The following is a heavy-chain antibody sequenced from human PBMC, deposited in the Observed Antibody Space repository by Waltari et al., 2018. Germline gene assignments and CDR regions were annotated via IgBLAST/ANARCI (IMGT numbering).Heavy chain of an antibody. CDR1: GFTFRNAW. D-gene: IGHD3-10*01. V-gene: IGHV3-15*01. CDR3: TTEALGGHFYYGSGSYDY. J-gene: IGHJ4*02. Sequence: EVQLVESGGGLVKPGGSLRLSCAASGFTFRNAWMTWGRQAPGKGLGWVGRIKSKTDGGTTDYAAPVKGRFTISRDDSKNTLYLQMNSLKTEDTAVYYCTTEALGGHFYYGSGSYDYWGQGTLVTVSS. CDR2: IKSKTDGGTT.